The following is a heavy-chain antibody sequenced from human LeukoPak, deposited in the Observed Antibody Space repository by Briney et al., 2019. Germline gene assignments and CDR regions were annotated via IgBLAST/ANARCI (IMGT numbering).Heavy chain of an antibody. CDR1: GGSISSYY. CDR3: AREGLGEFYYYYMDV. D-gene: IGHD3-10*01. V-gene: IGHV4-4*07. CDR2: IYTNGST. J-gene: IGHJ6*03. Sequence: SETLSLTCTVSGGSISSYYWSWIRQPAGKGLEWIGRIYTNGSTNYNPSLKSRVTMSVDTSKNQFSLKLSSVTAADTAVYYCAREGLGEFYYYYMDVWGKGTTVTVSS.